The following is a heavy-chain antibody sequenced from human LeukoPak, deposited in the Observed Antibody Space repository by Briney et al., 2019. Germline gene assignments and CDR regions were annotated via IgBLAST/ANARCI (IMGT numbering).Heavy chain of an antibody. J-gene: IGHJ4*02. Sequence: SETLSLTCTVSGGSISSYYWSWIRQPPGKGLEWIGYIYYSGTTNYNPSLKSRVTISVDTSKNQFSLKLSSVTAADTAVCYCAGGVYIAAAQYGYWGQGTLVTVSS. V-gene: IGHV4-59*01. D-gene: IGHD6-13*01. CDR2: IYYSGTT. CDR1: GGSISSYY. CDR3: AGGVYIAAAQYGY.